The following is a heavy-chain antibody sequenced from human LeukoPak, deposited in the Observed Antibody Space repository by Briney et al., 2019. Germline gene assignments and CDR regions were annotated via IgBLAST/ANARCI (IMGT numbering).Heavy chain of an antibody. CDR3: ARVSLQHAFDI. Sequence: GGSLRLSCAASGFTFSSYAMHWVRRAPGKGLEWVALISYDGSNKYYADSVKGRFTISRDNSKNTLYLQMNSLRAEDTAVYYCARVSLQHAFDIWGQGTMVTVSS. J-gene: IGHJ3*02. CDR1: GFTFSSYA. V-gene: IGHV3-30-3*01. D-gene: IGHD4-11*01. CDR2: ISYDGSNK.